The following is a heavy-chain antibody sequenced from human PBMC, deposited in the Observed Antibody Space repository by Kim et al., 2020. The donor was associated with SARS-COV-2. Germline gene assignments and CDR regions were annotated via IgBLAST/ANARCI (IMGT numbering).Heavy chain of an antibody. Sequence: QGRVTITADESTSTAYMELSSLRSEDTAVYYCARDRAYCGGDCYLGWFDPWGQGTLVTVSS. CDR3: ARDRAYCGGDCYLGWFDP. D-gene: IGHD2-21*01. J-gene: IGHJ5*02. V-gene: IGHV1-69*01.